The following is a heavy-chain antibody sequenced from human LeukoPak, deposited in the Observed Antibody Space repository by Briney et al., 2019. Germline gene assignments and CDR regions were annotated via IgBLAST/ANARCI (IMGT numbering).Heavy chain of an antibody. Sequence: GRSLRLSCAASGFTFSSYGMHWVRQAPGKGLVWVADISYEGSNKYYADSVKGRFTISRDNSKNTLYLQMNSLRAEDTAVYCCAKAHRDGRGYPFDYWGQGTLVTVSS. J-gene: IGHJ4*02. CDR2: ISYEGSNK. CDR1: GFTFSSYG. CDR3: AKAHRDGRGYPFDY. D-gene: IGHD3-22*01. V-gene: IGHV3-30*18.